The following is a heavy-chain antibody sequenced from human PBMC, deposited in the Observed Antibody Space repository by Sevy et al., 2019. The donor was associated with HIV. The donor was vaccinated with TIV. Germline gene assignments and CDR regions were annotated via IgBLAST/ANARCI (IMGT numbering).Heavy chain of an antibody. J-gene: IGHJ4*02. CDR3: ARASGYYDSSGLPDY. CDR1: GFTFSDYY. V-gene: IGHV3-11*01. Sequence: GGSLRLSCAASGFTFSDYYMSWIRQAPGKGQEWVSYISSSGSTIYYADSVKGRFTISRDNAKNSLYLQMNSLRAEDTAVYYCARASGYYDSSGLPDYWGQGTLVTVSS. D-gene: IGHD3-22*01. CDR2: ISSSGSTI.